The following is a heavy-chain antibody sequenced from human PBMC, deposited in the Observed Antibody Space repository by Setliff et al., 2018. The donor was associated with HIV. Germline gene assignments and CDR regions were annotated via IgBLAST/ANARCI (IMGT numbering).Heavy chain of an antibody. CDR3: ARVRYCSGGSCYGGEYWFDP. V-gene: IGHV1-46*01. J-gene: IGHJ5*02. Sequence: ASVKVSCKASGYTFTSYYIHWVRQAPGQGLEWMGVIHPSGGSTSYAQSFQDRVTMTRDTSTSTVYMELSSLRSEDTAVYYCARVRYCSGGSCYGGEYWFDPWGQGTLVTVSA. D-gene: IGHD2-15*01. CDR2: IHPSGGST. CDR1: GYTFTSYY.